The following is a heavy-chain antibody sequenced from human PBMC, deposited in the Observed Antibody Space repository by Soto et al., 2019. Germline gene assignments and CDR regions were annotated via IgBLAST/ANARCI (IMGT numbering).Heavy chain of an antibody. Sequence: ETLSLTCTVSGGPVNSGTDYWRWIRQPPGKGLEWIGYTSNRGSAKYNPSLKSRVTITTDTSTNQFSLKLSTVTAADTAVYYCAIWFGEFDYWGQGTLVTVSS. V-gene: IGHV4-61*01. CDR1: GGPVNSGTDY. CDR3: AIWFGEFDY. CDR2: TSNRGSA. J-gene: IGHJ4*02. D-gene: IGHD3-10*01.